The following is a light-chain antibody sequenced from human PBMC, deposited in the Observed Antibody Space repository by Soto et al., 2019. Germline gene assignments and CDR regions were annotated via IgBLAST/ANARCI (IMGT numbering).Light chain of an antibody. V-gene: IGLV2-8*01. CDR3: SSYAGSNNPLYV. J-gene: IGLJ1*01. CDR2: EVT. Sequence: QSVLTQPPSASGSPGQSVTISCTGTSSDGGAFDYVSWHQQHPGKAPKVIIYEVTKRPSGVPDRFSGSKSGNTASLTVSGLQAEDEAHYYCSSYAGSNNPLYVFGTGTKLTVL. CDR1: SSDGGAFDY.